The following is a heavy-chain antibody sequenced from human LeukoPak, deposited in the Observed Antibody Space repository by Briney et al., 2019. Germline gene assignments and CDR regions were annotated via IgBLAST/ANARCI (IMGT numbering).Heavy chain of an antibody. CDR3: AKDARRTNGWYFFDY. D-gene: IGHD6-19*01. J-gene: IGHJ4*02. Sequence: TGGSLRLSCAASGFAFSSLAMGWVRQAPGKGLEWVSVISDSGSITHYADSVKGRFTISRDNSKNTLFLQMNSLGAEDTAVYYCAKDARRTNGWYFFDYWGQGTLVTVSS. CDR2: ISDSGSIT. V-gene: IGHV3-23*01. CDR1: GFAFSSLA.